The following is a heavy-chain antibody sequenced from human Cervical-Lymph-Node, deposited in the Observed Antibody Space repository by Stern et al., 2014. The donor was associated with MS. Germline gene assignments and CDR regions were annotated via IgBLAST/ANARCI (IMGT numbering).Heavy chain of an antibody. J-gene: IGHJ3*02. Sequence: QLQLQESGSGLVKPSQTLSLTCAVSGGSISSGGYSWSWIRQPPGKGLEWIGYIYHSGSTYYNPSLTSRVTISADRSKNQFSLKLSSVTAADTAVYYCARSSTVTPNAFDIWGQGTMVTVSS. CDR1: GGSISSGGYS. V-gene: IGHV4-30-2*01. CDR3: ARSSTVTPNAFDI. CDR2: IYHSGST. D-gene: IGHD4-17*01.